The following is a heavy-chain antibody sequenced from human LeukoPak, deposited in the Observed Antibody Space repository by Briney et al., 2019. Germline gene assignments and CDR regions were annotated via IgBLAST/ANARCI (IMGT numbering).Heavy chain of an antibody. CDR2: IRYDGSNK. V-gene: IGHV3-30*02. D-gene: IGHD1-26*01. Sequence: PGGSLRLSCAASGFTFSSYGMHWVRQAPGKGLEWVAFIRYDGSNKYYADSVKGRFTISRDNSKNTLYLQMNSLRAEDTAVYYCARMVGATRIGAFDIWGQGTMVTVSS. CDR3: ARMVGATRIGAFDI. J-gene: IGHJ3*02. CDR1: GFTFSSYG.